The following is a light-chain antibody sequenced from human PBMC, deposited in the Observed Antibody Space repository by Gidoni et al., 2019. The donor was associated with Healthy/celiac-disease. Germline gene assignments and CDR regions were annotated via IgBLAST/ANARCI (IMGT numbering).Light chain of an antibody. CDR2: GAS. Sequence: VLTQSPGTLSLSPGERATLSCRASQSVSSSYLAWYQQKPGQAPRLLIYGASSRDTGIPDRFSGSGSGTDFTLTISRLEPEDFAVYYCQQDGSSPRTFGQGTKLEIK. J-gene: IGKJ2*01. V-gene: IGKV3-20*01. CDR3: QQDGSSPRT. CDR1: QSVSSSY.